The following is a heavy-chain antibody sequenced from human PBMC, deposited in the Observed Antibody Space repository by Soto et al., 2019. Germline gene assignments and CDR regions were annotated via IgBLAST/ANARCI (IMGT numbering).Heavy chain of an antibody. V-gene: IGHV3-7*01. CDR3: VCRGNYFVY. D-gene: IGHD3-10*01. CDR1: GFTFSTHW. CDR2: IDQDGSER. Sequence: EVQLVESGGGLVQPGGSLRLSCAASGFTFSTHWMTWVRQPPGKGLEWVANIDQDGSERYYVDSVRGRFTISRDNAKNSLYLQMNSLRAEDTALYYCVCRGNYFVYWGQGTLVTVSP. J-gene: IGHJ4*02.